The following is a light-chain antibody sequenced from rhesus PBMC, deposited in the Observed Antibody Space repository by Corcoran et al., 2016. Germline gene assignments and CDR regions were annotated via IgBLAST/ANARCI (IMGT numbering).Light chain of an antibody. J-gene: IGLJ2*01. CDR3: SSYAGSNTL. V-gene: IGLV2-23*01. Sequence: QAALTQPPSVSGSPGQSVTISCTGTSNDVGAYDYVSWYQQHPGTAPKLMIYEVRKRPSGVSDRFSGSKSGNTVSLTIAGRPAADAADYSCSSYAGSNTLFGGGTRLAVL. CDR2: EVR. CDR1: SNDVGAYDY.